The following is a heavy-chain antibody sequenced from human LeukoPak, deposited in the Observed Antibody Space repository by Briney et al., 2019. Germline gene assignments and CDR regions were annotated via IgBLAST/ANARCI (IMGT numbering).Heavy chain of an antibody. CDR3: AKTAGALWFGELSYYYYMDV. J-gene: IGHJ6*03. CDR2: ISGSGGST. CDR1: EFTFRSYA. Sequence: GGSLRLSCAASEFTFRSYAMSWVRQAPGTGLEWVSAISGSGGSTYYADSVKGRFTISRDNSKNTLYLQMNSLRAVDTAVYYCAKTAGALWFGELSYYYYMDVWGKGTTVTISS. V-gene: IGHV3-23*01. D-gene: IGHD3-10*01.